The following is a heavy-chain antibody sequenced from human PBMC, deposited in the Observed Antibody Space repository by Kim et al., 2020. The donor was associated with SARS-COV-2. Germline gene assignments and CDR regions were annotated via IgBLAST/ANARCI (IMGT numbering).Heavy chain of an antibody. CDR3: ARGCEQLVS. Sequence: NKYYAHSVKGRFTISRDNSRNRVDLQLNTLRAEDTAVYYCARGCEQLVSWGQGTLVTVSS. J-gene: IGHJ4*02. D-gene: IGHD6-6*01. CDR2: NK. V-gene: IGHV3-33*01.